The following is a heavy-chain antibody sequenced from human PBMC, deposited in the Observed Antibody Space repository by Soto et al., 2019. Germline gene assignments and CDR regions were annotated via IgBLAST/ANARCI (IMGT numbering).Heavy chain of an antibody. CDR1: GYTFTSYA. J-gene: IGHJ4*02. D-gene: IGHD4-4*01. V-gene: IGHV1-3*05. CDR2: INAGNGNT. CDR3: AREGGLHPYFAY. Sequence: QVQLVQSGAEEKKPGASVKVSCKASGYTFTSYAMHWVRQAPGQRLEWMGWINAGNGNTKYSQKFQGRVTITRDTSASTAYMELSSLRSEDTAVYYCAREGGLHPYFAYWGQGTLVTVSS.